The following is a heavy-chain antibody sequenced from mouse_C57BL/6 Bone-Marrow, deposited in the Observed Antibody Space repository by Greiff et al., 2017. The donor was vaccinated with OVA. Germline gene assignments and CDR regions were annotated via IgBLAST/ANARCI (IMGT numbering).Heavy chain of an antibody. D-gene: IGHD1-1*01. CDR1: GYTFTSYW. Sequence: QVQLQQPGAELVKPGASVKLSCKASGYTFTSYWMHWVKQRPGRGLEWIGRIDPNSGGTKYNEKFKSKATLTVDKPSSPAYMQLSSLTSEDSAVYYCARYPAYGRSFYYAMDYWGQGTSVTVSS. J-gene: IGHJ4*01. CDR2: IDPNSGGT. V-gene: IGHV1-72*01. CDR3: ARYPAYGRSFYYAMDY.